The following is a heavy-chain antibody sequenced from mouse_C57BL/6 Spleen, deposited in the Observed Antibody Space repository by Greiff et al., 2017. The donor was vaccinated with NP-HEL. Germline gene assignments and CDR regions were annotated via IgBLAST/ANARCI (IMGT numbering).Heavy chain of an antibody. Sequence: QVQLQQPGAELVKPGASVKLSCKASGYTFTSYWMHWVKQRPGRGLEWIGRIDPNSGGTKYNEKFKGKATFTADTSSNTAYMQRSSLTTEDSAIYYCAKKGVYRYFDVWGTGTTVTVSS. CDR3: AKKGVYRYFDV. CDR1: GYTFTSYW. CDR2: IDPNSGGT. V-gene: IGHV1-62-3*01. J-gene: IGHJ1*03.